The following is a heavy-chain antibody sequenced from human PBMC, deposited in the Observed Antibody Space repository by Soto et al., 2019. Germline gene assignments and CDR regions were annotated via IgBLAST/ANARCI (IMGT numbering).Heavy chain of an antibody. V-gene: IGHV1-69*06. D-gene: IGHD5-18*01. CDR2: IIPLFGST. J-gene: IGHJ5*02. Sequence: QVQLVQSGAVVKKPGSSLKVSCRTSGGTFTSFTVSWVRQAPGQALEWMGGIIPLFGSTNYAHKFQGRLTISADRSTATDSLHLRSLKSDDTALYYCASGSALAAASWGQGTLITVS. CDR3: ASGSALAAAS. CDR1: GGTFTSFT.